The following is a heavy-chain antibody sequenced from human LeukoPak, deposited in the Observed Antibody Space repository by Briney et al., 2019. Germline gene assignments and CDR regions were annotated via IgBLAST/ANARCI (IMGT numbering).Heavy chain of an antibody. CDR1: GFTFSSYT. D-gene: IGHD3-10*01. CDR3: ARDGFGGATDGFDV. V-gene: IGHV3-30-3*01. CDR2: ITYDGSQQ. J-gene: IGHJ3*01. Sequence: GGSLRLSCAAYGFTFSSYTTHWVRQAPGKGLEWVALITYDGSQQYYADSVMGRFTISRDSSKITLYLQMNGLGAKDTAVYYCARDGFGGATDGFDVWGQGTMVTVSS.